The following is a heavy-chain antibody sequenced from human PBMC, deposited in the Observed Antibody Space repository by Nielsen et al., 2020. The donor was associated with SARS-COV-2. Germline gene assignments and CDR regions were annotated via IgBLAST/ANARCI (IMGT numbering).Heavy chain of an antibody. V-gene: IGHV3-23*01. J-gene: IGHJ4*02. D-gene: IGHD6-19*01. CDR1: GFTFSTYS. CDR3: ATRDYSTGWYSHDY. Sequence: GGSLRLSCAASGFTFSTYSMNWVRQAPGKGLAWVSAISGSADITYYADSVKGRFTISRDNSRNTLYLQMNSLRAEDTAVYYCATRDYSTGWYSHDYWGQGTLVSVSS. CDR2: ISGSADIT.